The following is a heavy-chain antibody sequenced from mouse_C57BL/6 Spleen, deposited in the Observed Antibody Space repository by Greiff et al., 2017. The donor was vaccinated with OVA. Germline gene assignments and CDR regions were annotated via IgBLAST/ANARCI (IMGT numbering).Heavy chain of an antibody. CDR2: IHPNSGST. Sequence: VQLQQSGAELVKPGASVKLSCKASGYTFTSYWMHWVKQRPGQGLEWIGMIHPNSGSTNYNEKFKSKATLTVDKSSSTAYMQLSSLTSEDSAVYYCARGDGYHWMDYWGQGTSVTVSS. CDR1: GYTFTSYW. CDR3: ARGDGYHWMDY. J-gene: IGHJ4*01. V-gene: IGHV1-64*01. D-gene: IGHD2-3*01.